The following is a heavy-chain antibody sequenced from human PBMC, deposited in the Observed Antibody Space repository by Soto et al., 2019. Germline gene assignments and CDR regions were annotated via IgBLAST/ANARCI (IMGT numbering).Heavy chain of an antibody. CDR2: INHSGST. J-gene: IGHJ4*02. CDR1: GGSFSGYY. CDR3: ASGARPEGSDY. D-gene: IGHD6-6*01. Sequence: QVQLQQWGAGLLKPSETLSLTCAVYGGSFSGYYWSWIRQPPGKGLEWIGEINHSGSTNYNPSLKRRVTISVDTSKNQFSLKLSSVTAADTAVYYCASGARPEGSDYWGQGTLVTVSS. V-gene: IGHV4-34*01.